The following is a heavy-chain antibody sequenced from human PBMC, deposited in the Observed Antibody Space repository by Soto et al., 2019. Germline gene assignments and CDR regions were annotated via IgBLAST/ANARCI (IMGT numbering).Heavy chain of an antibody. D-gene: IGHD3-22*01. CDR1: GFTVSGNH. CDR2: IYSGDSR. V-gene: IGHV3-66*01. J-gene: IGHJ3*02. Sequence: GGSLRLSCAVSGFTVSGNHMIWVRQAPGKGLEWVSVIYSGDSRYYADSVKGRFTISRDNSKNTLYLQMNSLRAEDTAVYYCARDRLITYYYDSSGYDAFDIWGQGTMVTVSS. CDR3: ARDRLITYYYDSSGYDAFDI.